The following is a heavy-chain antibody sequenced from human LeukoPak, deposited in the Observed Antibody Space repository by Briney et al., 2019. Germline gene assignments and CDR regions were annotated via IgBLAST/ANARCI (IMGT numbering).Heavy chain of an antibody. J-gene: IGHJ4*02. V-gene: IGHV3-30*02. CDR2: IRRDGSDI. CDR3: AKSPGY. Sequence: PGGSLRLSCKPSGFTFRNYDMHWVRQAPGKGLEWVAFIRRDGSDIFHADSVKGRFTISRDNSKNTLYLQMNSLRAEDTAVYYCAKSPGYWGQGTLVTVSS. CDR1: GFTFRNYD.